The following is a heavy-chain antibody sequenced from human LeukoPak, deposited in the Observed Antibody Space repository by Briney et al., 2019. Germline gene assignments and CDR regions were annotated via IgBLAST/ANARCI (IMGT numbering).Heavy chain of an antibody. J-gene: IGHJ4*02. CDR3: ARSGYSSGPYGDY. Sequence: GASVKVSCKASGGTFSSYAISWVRQAPGQGLEWMGGTIPIFGTANYAQKFQGRVTITTDESTSTAYMELSSLRSEDTAVYYCARSGYSSGPYGDYWGQGTLVTVSS. V-gene: IGHV1-69*05. CDR1: GGTFSSYA. D-gene: IGHD6-19*01. CDR2: TIPIFGTA.